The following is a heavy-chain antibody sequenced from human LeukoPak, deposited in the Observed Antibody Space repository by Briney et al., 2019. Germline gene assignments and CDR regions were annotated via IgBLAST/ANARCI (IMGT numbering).Heavy chain of an antibody. CDR1: GITFRNYA. D-gene: IGHD6-13*01. J-gene: IGHJ4*02. CDR3: ARGPYSSSWSRGGDY. Sequence: PGGSLRLSCVASGITFRNYAVTWVRQAPGKGLEWVAVVSYDGSNKYYADSVKGRFTISRDNSKNTLYLQMNSLRAEDTAVYYCARGPYSSSWSRGGDYWGQGTLVTVSS. V-gene: IGHV3-30*04. CDR2: VSYDGSNK.